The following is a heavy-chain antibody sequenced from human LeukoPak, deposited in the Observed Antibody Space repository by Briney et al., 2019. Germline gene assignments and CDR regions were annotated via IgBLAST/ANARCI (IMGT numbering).Heavy chain of an antibody. Sequence: GGSLRLSCAASGFTFHDYAMHWVRQAPGKGLEWVSLISGDGGSTYYADSVEGRFTISRDNNKNSLYLQMNSLRTEDTALYYCAKSADSSGWYEAFDIWGQGTMVTVSS. V-gene: IGHV3-43*02. J-gene: IGHJ3*02. CDR2: ISGDGGST. D-gene: IGHD6-19*01. CDR1: GFTFHDYA. CDR3: AKSADSSGWYEAFDI.